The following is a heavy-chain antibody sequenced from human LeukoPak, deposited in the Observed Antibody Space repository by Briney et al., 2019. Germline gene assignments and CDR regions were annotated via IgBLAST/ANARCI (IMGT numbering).Heavy chain of an antibody. D-gene: IGHD1-1*01. CDR3: ARDARYNWNGPNWFDP. CDR2: IIPIFGTA. V-gene: IGHV1-69*13. CDR1: GGTFSSYA. J-gene: IGHJ5*02. Sequence: ASVKVSCTASGGTFSSYAISWVRQAPGQGLEWMGGIIPIFGTANYAQKFQGRVTIAADESTSTAYMELSSLRSEDTAVYYCARDARYNWNGPNWFDPWGQGTLVTVSS.